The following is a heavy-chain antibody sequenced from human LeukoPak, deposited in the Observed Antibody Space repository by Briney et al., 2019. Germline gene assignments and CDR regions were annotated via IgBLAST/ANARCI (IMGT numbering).Heavy chain of an antibody. V-gene: IGHV1-46*01. Sequence: GASGKVSCKASGYTFTSYYMPLVRQAPGQGLEWMGVINPSGSSTSYAQKFQGRVTMTRDTSASTVYMELRSLRSEDTAVYYSARARLAYRGQPGYFDYWGQGTLVTVAS. CDR1: GYTFTSYY. CDR2: INPSGSST. D-gene: IGHD3-16*01. J-gene: IGHJ4*02. CDR3: ARARLAYRGQPGYFDY.